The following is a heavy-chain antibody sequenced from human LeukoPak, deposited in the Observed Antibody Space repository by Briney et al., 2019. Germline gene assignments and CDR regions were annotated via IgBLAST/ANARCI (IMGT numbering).Heavy chain of an antibody. D-gene: IGHD3-22*01. CDR1: GYSISSGYY. J-gene: IGHJ4*02. Sequence: SETLSLTCTVSGYSISSGYYWSWIRQPPGKGLEWIGSIYHSGSTYYNPSLKSRVTISVDTSKNQFSLKLSSVTAADTAVYYCARVIRKSYDSSGYYYLVRSFDYWGQGTLVTVSS. CDR2: IYHSGST. CDR3: ARVIRKSYDSSGYYYLVRSFDY. V-gene: IGHV4-38-2*02.